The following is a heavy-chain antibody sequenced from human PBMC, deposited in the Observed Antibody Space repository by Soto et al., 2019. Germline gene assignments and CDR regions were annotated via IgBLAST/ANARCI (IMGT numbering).Heavy chain of an antibody. CDR2: ISSSSSTI. Sequence: GGSLRLSCAASGFTFSSYSMNWVRQAPGKGLEWVSYISSSSSTIYYADSVKGRFTISRDNAKNSLYLQMISLRDEDTAVYYCARGMYYDSSGYISWFDPWGQGTLVTVSS. J-gene: IGHJ5*02. V-gene: IGHV3-48*02. D-gene: IGHD3-22*01. CDR3: ARGMYYDSSGYISWFDP. CDR1: GFTFSSYS.